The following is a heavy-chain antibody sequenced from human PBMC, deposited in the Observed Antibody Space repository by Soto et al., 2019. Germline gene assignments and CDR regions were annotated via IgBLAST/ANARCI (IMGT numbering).Heavy chain of an antibody. Sequence: EVQLVESGGGLVKPGGSLRLSCAASGFTFSSYSMNWVRQAPGKGLEWVSSISSSSSYIYYADSVKGRFTISRDNAKNSLYLQMNSLRAEDTAVYYCARGRMSSGWYNPFDYWCQGPLVTVSS. CDR1: GFTFSSYS. CDR3: ARGRMSSGWYNPFDY. D-gene: IGHD6-19*01. CDR2: ISSSSSYI. J-gene: IGHJ4*02. V-gene: IGHV3-21*01.